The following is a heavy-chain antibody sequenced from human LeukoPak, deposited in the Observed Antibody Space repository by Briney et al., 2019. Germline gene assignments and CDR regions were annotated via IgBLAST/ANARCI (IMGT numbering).Heavy chain of an antibody. CDR2: ISGSGGST. CDR1: GFTFSSYA. Sequence: GGSLRLSCAASGFTFSSYAMSWVRQAPGKGLEWVSAISGSGGSTHYADSVKGRFTISRDNSKNTLYLQMNSLRAEYTAVYYCAKGVDILTGYYYYWGQGTLVTVSS. D-gene: IGHD3-9*01. J-gene: IGHJ4*02. CDR3: AKGVDILTGYYYY. V-gene: IGHV3-23*01.